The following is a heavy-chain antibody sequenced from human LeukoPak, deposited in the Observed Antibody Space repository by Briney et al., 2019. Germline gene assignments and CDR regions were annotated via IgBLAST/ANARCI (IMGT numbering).Heavy chain of an antibody. V-gene: IGHV4-59*01. CDR3: VRSKSGTYGWFDP. CDR2: IYYSGTT. D-gene: IGHD4-17*01. CDR1: GGSITSYY. Sequence: PSETLSLTCTVSGGSITSYYWSWIRQPPREGLEWIGYIYYSGTTNYNPSLKSRVTISVDTSKNQFSLKVNSVTAADTAVYYCVRSKSGTYGWFDPWGQGTLVTVSS. J-gene: IGHJ5*02.